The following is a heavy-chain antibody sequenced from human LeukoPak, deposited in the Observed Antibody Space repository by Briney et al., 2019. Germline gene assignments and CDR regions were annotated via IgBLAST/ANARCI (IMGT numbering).Heavy chain of an antibody. Sequence: PSETLSLTCTVSGGSISSYYWSWIRQPPGKGLEWIWYIYYSGSTNYNPSLKSRVTISVDTSKNQFSLKLSSVTAADTAVYYCARAHSIASYYHCVDVWGQGTTVTVSS. D-gene: IGHD2/OR15-2a*01. J-gene: IGHJ6*02. CDR2: IYYSGST. CDR3: ARAHSIASYYHCVDV. V-gene: IGHV4-59*08. CDR1: GGSISSYY.